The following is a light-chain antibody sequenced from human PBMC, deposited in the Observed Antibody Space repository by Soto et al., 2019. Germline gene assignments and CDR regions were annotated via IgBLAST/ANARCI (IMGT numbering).Light chain of an antibody. V-gene: IGKV3-11*01. J-gene: IGKJ1*01. Sequence: EIVLTQSPGTLSLSPGERATLSCRASQAVSTYVAWYQHKPGQAPRLLIYDASNRAPGVPFRFSGSGSGTDFTLTVSSLEPEDFAVYYCQQRLLWPQSFGQGTKVEI. CDR3: QQRLLWPQS. CDR1: QAVSTY. CDR2: DAS.